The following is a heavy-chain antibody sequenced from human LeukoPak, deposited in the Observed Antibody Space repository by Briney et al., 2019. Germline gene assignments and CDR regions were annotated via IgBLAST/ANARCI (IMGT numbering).Heavy chain of an antibody. V-gene: IGHV3-23*01. Sequence: PGGSLRLSCTASGFPFSNYAMSWVRQAPGKGLEWVSGITSSGVTAYADSVKGRFTISGDSSKSTLSLQMNSLRAEDTAVYFCAKSQGGSCGGAGCSFDPWGQGTLVTVSS. D-gene: IGHD2-15*01. J-gene: IGHJ5*02. CDR2: ITSSGVT. CDR1: GFPFSNYA. CDR3: AKSQGGSCGGAGCSFDP.